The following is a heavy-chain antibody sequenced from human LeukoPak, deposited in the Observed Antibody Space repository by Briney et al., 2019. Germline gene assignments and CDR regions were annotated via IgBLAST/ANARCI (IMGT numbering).Heavy chain of an antibody. CDR2: VYYSGST. V-gene: IGHV4-59*01. Sequence: SETLSLTCAVSGGSIGRYYWSWIRQPPGKGLQGIGYVYYSGSTHHNPPLHSGFTIPVDTSKNPFSLKLSSVTAADTAVYYCARDTEEYRNFNWFDPWGQGTLVTVSS. CDR1: GGSIGRYY. J-gene: IGHJ5*02. D-gene: IGHD4-11*01. CDR3: ARDTEEYRNFNWFDP.